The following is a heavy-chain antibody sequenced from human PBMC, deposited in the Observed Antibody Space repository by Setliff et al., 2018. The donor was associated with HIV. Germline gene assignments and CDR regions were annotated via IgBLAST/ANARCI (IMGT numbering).Heavy chain of an antibody. CDR3: ARVSKTYWYSIPRDYYHHMDV. CDR2: IYHSEST. V-gene: IGHV4-38-2*01. Sequence: SETLSLTCAVSGYSISSGYYWGWIRQPPGKGLEWIGSIYHSESTYYNPSLKSRVTISVDTSENQFSLKLSSVTAADTAVYYCARVSKTYWYSIPRDYYHHMDVWGKGTTVTVSS. D-gene: IGHD2-8*02. CDR1: GYSISSGYY. J-gene: IGHJ6*03.